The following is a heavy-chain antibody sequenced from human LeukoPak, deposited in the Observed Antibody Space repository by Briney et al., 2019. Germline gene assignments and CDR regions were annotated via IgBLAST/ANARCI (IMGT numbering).Heavy chain of an antibody. V-gene: IGHV1-8*01. Sequence: ASVKVSCKASGYTFTNYDINWVRQATGQGLEWMGWMNPNSGNTGYAQKFQGRVTMTRNTSISTAYMELSRLGSEDTAVYYCARGGLTQFYDSSGYWFFDLWGRGTLVTVSS. D-gene: IGHD3-22*01. CDR3: ARGGLTQFYDSSGYWFFDL. J-gene: IGHJ2*01. CDR1: GYTFTNYD. CDR2: MNPNSGNT.